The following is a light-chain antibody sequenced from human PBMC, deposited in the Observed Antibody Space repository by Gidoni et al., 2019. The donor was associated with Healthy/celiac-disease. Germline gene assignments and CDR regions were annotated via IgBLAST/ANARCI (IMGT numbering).Light chain of an antibody. CDR1: QSISSY. CDR2: AAS. J-gene: IGKJ1*01. Sequence: DIQMTQSPSSLSASVGDRVTITCRASQSISSYLNWYQQKPGKAPKLLIYAASSLQSGVPSRVSGRGSGTDFTRTISSLQPEDFATYYCQQSYSTPWTFGQGTKMEIK. V-gene: IGKV1-39*01. CDR3: QQSYSTPWT.